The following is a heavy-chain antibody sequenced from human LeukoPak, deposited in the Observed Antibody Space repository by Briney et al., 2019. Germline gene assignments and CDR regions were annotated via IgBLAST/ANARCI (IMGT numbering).Heavy chain of an antibody. CDR2: INHSGST. Sequence: SETLSLTCAVYGGSFSGYYWSWIRRPPGKGLEWIGEINHSGSTNYNPSLKSRVTISVDTSKNQFSLKLSSVTAADTAVYYCARVNGSGSSAWPDYWGRGTLVTVSS. V-gene: IGHV4-34*01. J-gene: IGHJ4*02. D-gene: IGHD1-26*01. CDR3: ARVNGSGSSAWPDY. CDR1: GGSFSGYY.